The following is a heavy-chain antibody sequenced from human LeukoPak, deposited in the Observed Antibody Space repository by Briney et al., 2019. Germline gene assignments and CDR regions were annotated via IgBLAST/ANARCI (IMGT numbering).Heavy chain of an antibody. D-gene: IGHD4-17*01. CDR2: ISGSGGST. Sequence: GGSLRLSCAASGFTFSSYAMSWVRQAPAKGLEWVSAISGSGGSTYYADSVKGRFTISRDNSKNTLCLQMNSLRAEDTAVYDCAKLDYGDYFDYWGQGTLVTVSS. CDR1: GFTFSSYA. J-gene: IGHJ4*02. CDR3: AKLDYGDYFDY. V-gene: IGHV3-23*01.